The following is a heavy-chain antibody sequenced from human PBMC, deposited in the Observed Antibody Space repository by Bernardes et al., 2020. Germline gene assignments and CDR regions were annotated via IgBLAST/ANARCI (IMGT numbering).Heavy chain of an antibody. D-gene: IGHD3-3*01. J-gene: IGHJ6*04. Sequence: ASVKVSCKASGYTFTGYYMHWVRQAPGQGLEWMGRINPNSGGTNYAQKFQGRVTMTRDTSISTAYMELSRLRSDDTAVYYCARDGHVLYQKSITIFGVVNYYYYGMDVWGKGTTVTVSS. CDR1: GYTFTGYY. V-gene: IGHV1-2*06. CDR2: INPNSGGT. CDR3: ARDGHVLYQKSITIFGVVNYYYYGMDV.